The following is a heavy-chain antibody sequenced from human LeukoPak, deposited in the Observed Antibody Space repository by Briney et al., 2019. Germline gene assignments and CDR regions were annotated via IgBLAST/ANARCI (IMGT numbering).Heavy chain of an antibody. V-gene: IGHV3-7*01. J-gene: IGHJ5*02. CDR1: GFTFSNYW. Sequence: GGSLRLSCTVSGFTFSNYWMSWVRQTPGKGLEWVANIEQDGSEKWYVDSVKGRFTISRDNAKNSLYLQMNSLRVEDTAVYYCARHATYGSGLNWFDPWGQGTLVTVSS. CDR3: ARHATYGSGLNWFDP. D-gene: IGHD3-10*01. CDR2: IEQDGSEK.